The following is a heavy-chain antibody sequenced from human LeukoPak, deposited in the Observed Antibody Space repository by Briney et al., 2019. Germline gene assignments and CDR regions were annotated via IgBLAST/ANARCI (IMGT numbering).Heavy chain of an antibody. CDR2: IYYSGST. D-gene: IGHD6-13*01. Sequence: PSQTLSLTCTVSGGSISSYYWSWIRQPPGKGLEWIGYIYYSGSTNYNPSLKSRVTISVDTSKNQFSLKLSSVTAADTAVYYCARAGSYSSSWYDAFDIWGQGTMVTVSS. CDR1: GGSISSYY. CDR3: ARAGSYSSSWYDAFDI. V-gene: IGHV4-59*01. J-gene: IGHJ3*02.